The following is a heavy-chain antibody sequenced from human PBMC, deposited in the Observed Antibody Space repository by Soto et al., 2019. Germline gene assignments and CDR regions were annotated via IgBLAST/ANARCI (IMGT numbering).Heavy chain of an antibody. CDR2: INHSGST. D-gene: IGHD2-15*01. CDR3: ARGDIVVVVAATNYYYYYYMDV. Sequence: SETLSLTCAVYGGSFSGYYWSWIRQPPGKGLEWIGEINHSGSTNYNPSLKSRVTISVDTSKNQFSLKQSSVTAADTAVYYCARGDIVVVVAATNYYYYYYMDVWGKGTTVTVSS. J-gene: IGHJ6*03. V-gene: IGHV4-34*01. CDR1: GGSFSGYY.